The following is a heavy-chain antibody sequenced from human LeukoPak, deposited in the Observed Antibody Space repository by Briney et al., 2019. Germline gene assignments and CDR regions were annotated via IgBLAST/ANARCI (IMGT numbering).Heavy chain of an antibody. CDR1: AGSISSYF. D-gene: IGHD3-10*01. Sequence: SETLSLTCTVSAGSISSYFWSWLRQPPGKGLEWIGYIYYSGSTNYNPSLKSRVTISVDTSKNQFSLKLSSVTAADTAVYYCASDRGRTPYYYVMDVWGQGTTVTVSS. V-gene: IGHV4-59*01. CDR2: IYYSGST. CDR3: ASDRGRTPYYYVMDV. J-gene: IGHJ6*02.